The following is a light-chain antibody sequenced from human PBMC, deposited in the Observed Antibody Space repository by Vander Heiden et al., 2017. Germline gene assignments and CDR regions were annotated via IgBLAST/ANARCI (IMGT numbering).Light chain of an antibody. V-gene: IGLV2-14*01. Sequence: QSALTQPASVSGSPGQSITISCTGASRDVGGYIYVSWYQLHPGKAPKLMIYEVSNRPSGVSNRFSGSKSGNTASLTISGLQAEDEADYYCGSYTSSSTQVFGTGTKVTVL. CDR3: GSYTSSSTQV. CDR1: SRDVGGYIY. CDR2: EVS. J-gene: IGLJ1*01.